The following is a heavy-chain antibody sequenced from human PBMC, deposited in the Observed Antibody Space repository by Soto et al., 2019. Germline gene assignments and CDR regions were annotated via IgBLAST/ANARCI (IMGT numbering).Heavy chain of an antibody. Sequence: QPGASLRLSCAASGFTFSSYAMSWVRQAAGKGLEWVSAISGSGGSTYYADSVKGRFTISSDNSKNTLYLQMNSLRAEDTAVYYCAKVSTIFGVVTTNNYYYYGMDVWGQGT. V-gene: IGHV3-23*01. CDR2: ISGSGGST. D-gene: IGHD3-3*01. CDR1: GFTFSSYA. CDR3: AKVSTIFGVVTTNNYYYYGMDV. J-gene: IGHJ6*02.